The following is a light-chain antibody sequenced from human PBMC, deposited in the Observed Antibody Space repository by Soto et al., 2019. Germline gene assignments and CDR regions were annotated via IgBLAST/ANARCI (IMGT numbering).Light chain of an antibody. Sequence: QSVLTQPPSESGAPGQRVTISCTGSSSNIGAGYDVHWYQQLPGTAPKLLIYGNSNRPSGVPDRFSGSKSGTSASLAITGLQAEDEADYYCQSYDSSLSGWKVFGGGTQLTVL. CDR1: SSNIGAGYD. CDR3: QSYDSSLSGWKV. CDR2: GNS. J-gene: IGLJ2*01. V-gene: IGLV1-40*01.